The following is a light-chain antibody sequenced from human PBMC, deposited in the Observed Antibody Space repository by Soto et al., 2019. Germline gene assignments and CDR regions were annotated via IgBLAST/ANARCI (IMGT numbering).Light chain of an antibody. V-gene: IGKV3-11*01. CDR3: QQRSNWPLT. CDR1: QSVGSY. CDR2: DAS. J-gene: IGKJ4*01. Sequence: EIVLTQSPATLSLSPGERATHSCRASQSVGSYLAWYQQKPGQAPRLLIYDASNRATGIPARFSGSGSGTDFTLTISSLEPEDFAVYYCQQRSNWPLTFGGGTKVEIK.